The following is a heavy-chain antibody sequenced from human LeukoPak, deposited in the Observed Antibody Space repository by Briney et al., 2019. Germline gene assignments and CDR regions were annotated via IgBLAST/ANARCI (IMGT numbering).Heavy chain of an antibody. D-gene: IGHD3-22*01. J-gene: IGHJ4*02. CDR3: ARGLSYYFDY. Sequence: GGSLRLSCAASGFTFSSYSMNWVRQAPGKGLEWVSYISSSGSTIYYADSVKGRLTISRDNAKNSLYLQMNSLRAEDTAVYYCARGLSYYFDYWGQGTLVTVSS. CDR2: ISSSGSTI. CDR1: GFTFSSYS. V-gene: IGHV3-48*04.